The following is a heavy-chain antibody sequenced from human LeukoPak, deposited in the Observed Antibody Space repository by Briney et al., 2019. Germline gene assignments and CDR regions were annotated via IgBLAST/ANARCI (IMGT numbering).Heavy chain of an antibody. J-gene: IGHJ4*02. CDR3: ATHYGFSYPFDY. CDR2: IDYSGST. CDR1: GGSISGYY. D-gene: IGHD5-18*01. Sequence: SETLSLTCTVSGGSISGYYWSWIRQPPGKGLEWIGYIDYSGSTNYIPSLKSLVTVSVDTSKNQFSLKLSSVTAADTAVYYCATHYGFSYPFDYWGQGTLVTVSS. V-gene: IGHV4-59*08.